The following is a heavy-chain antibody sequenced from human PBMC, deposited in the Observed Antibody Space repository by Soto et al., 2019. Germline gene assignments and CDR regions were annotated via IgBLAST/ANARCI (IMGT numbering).Heavy chain of an antibody. CDR2: IRNKVNTYAT. V-gene: IGHV3-73*02. J-gene: IGHJ4*02. D-gene: IGHD2-21*01. Sequence: EVQLVESGGGLVQPGGSLKLSCAASGFTFTDSAIHWVRQASGKGPEWVGRIRNKVNTYATAYAASVKGRFTISRDDATGTNYLQMNSLKTEDTAVYYCSRRSDWTATDPLDYWGQGTLVTVSS. CDR1: GFTFTDSA. CDR3: SRRSDWTATDPLDY.